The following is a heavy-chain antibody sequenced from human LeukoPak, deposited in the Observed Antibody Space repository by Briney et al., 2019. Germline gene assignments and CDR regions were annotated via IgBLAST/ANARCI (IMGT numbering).Heavy chain of an antibody. CDR1: GYSFTNYW. CDR3: ARCGIRSEEYDY. J-gene: IGHJ4*02. D-gene: IGHD2/OR15-2a*01. CDR2: IYPGDSDT. V-gene: IGHV5-51*01. Sequence: GESLKISCKGSGYSFTNYWIDWVRQMPGKGLEWMGIIYPGDSDTRYSPSYQGQVTISADKSINTAYLHWSSLKASDTANYYCARCGIRSEEYDYWGQGTLVTVSS.